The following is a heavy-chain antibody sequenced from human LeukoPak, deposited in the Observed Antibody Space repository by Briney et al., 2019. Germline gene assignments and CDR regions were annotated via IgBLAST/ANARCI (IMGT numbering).Heavy chain of an antibody. Sequence: PGGSLRLSCAASGFTFSNYGIHWVRQAPGKGLEWVAFIRYDGSDKYYADSVRGRFTISRDNSKNTLYLQMNSLRAEDTAVYYCAKRSGYYDSSGYYYYMDVWGKGTTVTISS. CDR1: GFTFSNYG. CDR2: IRYDGSDK. J-gene: IGHJ6*03. CDR3: AKRSGYYDSSGYYYYMDV. V-gene: IGHV3-30*02. D-gene: IGHD3-22*01.